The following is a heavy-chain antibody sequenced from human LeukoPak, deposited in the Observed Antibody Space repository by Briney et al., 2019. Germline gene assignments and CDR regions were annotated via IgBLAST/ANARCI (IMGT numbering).Heavy chain of an antibody. CDR2: IGPTGSYT. D-gene: IGHD2-21*02. Sequence: PGGSLRLSCEGSGFMLSVYYMSWFRLAPGKGLEWIGYIGPTGSYTTYADSVRVRFTFSRDNAKNLLFLQMTDLRTEDTAVYYCARKLGGAQCGGDCFFDHWGQGTRVAVSS. J-gene: IGHJ4*02. CDR3: ARKLGGAQCGGDCFFDH. V-gene: IGHV3-11*03. CDR1: GFMLSVYY.